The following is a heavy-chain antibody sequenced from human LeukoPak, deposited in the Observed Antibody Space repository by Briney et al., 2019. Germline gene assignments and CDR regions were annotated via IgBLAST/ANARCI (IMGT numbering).Heavy chain of an antibody. D-gene: IGHD5-18*01. CDR3: ARDRGYSYGCDAFDI. CDR2: IYYSGSI. V-gene: IGHV4-31*03. Sequence: MASETLSLTCTVSGGSISRGGYYWSWIRQHPGKGLESIGYIYYSGSIYYNPSLKSRVTISLDPSKNQFSLKLSSVTAADTAVYYCARDRGYSYGCDAFDIWGQGTMVTVSS. J-gene: IGHJ3*02. CDR1: GGSISRGGYY.